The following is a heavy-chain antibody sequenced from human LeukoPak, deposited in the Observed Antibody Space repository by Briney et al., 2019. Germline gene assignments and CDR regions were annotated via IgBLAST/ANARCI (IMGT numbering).Heavy chain of an antibody. CDR1: GFTFSSYW. CDR2: IEQDGSEQ. J-gene: IGHJ5*02. D-gene: IGHD5-24*01. Sequence: PGGSLRLSCAAAGFTFSSYWMSWVRQAPGKGLEWVANIEQDGSEQYYVDSVKGRFTISRDNGKNSLFLQMTSLRAEDTAVYYCARDREIWLPHNWFDPWGQGTLVTVSS. CDR3: ARDREIWLPHNWFDP. V-gene: IGHV3-7*01.